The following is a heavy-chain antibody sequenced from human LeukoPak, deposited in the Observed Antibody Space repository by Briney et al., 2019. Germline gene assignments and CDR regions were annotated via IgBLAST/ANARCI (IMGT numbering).Heavy chain of an antibody. D-gene: IGHD4-17*01. Sequence: GGSLRLSCAASGFTLSSYEMNWVRQAPGKGLEWVSYISTSGSTLYADSVKGRFTISRDDAKNSLYLQMNSLRAEDTAVYYCARRGSYGDYSVYWGQGTLVTVSS. CDR3: ARRGSYGDYSVY. CDR2: ISTSGST. J-gene: IGHJ4*02. V-gene: IGHV3-48*03. CDR1: GFTLSSYE.